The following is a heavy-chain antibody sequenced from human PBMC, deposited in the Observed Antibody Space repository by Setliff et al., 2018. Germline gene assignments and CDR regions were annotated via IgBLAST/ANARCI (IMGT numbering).Heavy chain of an antibody. CDR2: IYHSGST. Sequence: SETLSLTCAVSGGSISSSNWWSWVRQPPGKGLEWIGEIYHSGSTNYNLSLKSRVTISVDKSKNQFSLKLSSVTAADTAVYYCARLWRRIQQIDYWGQGTLVTVSS. J-gene: IGHJ4*02. CDR1: GGSISSSNW. CDR3: ARLWRRIQQIDY. D-gene: IGHD3-10*01. V-gene: IGHV4-4*02.